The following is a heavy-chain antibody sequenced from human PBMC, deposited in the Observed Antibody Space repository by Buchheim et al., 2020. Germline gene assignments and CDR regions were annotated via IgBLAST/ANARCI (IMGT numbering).Heavy chain of an antibody. CDR1: GYTFTSYY. CDR2: INPSGGST. Sequence: QVQLVQSGAEVKKPGTSVKVSCKASGYTFTSYYMHWVRQAPGQGLEWMGIINPSGGSTSYAQKFRGRVTMTRDTSTSTVYMELSSLRSEDTAVYYCARDIVVVVAATPRRYYGMDVWGQGTT. CDR3: ARDIVVVVAATPRRYYGMDV. V-gene: IGHV1-46*01. D-gene: IGHD2-15*01. J-gene: IGHJ6*02.